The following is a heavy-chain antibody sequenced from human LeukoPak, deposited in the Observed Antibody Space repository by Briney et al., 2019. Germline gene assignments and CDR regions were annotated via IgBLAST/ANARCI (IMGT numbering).Heavy chain of an antibody. CDR1: GFTFDDYA. CDR3: AKEGLGGGGYFDY. D-gene: IGHD1-26*01. CDR2: ISWNSGSI. J-gene: IGHJ4*02. Sequence: GGSLRLSCAASGFTFDDYAMHWVRQAPGKGLEWVSGISWNSGSIGYADSVKGRFTISRDNAKNSLYLQMNSLRAEDTALYYCAKEGLGGGGYFDYWGQGTLVTVSS. V-gene: IGHV3-9*01.